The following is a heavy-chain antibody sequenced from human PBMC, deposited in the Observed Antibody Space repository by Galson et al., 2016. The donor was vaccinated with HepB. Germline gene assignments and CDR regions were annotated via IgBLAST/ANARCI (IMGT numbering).Heavy chain of an antibody. Sequence: SVKVSCKASGYTFTDFYIHWVRQAPGQGLEWMGWINPNIGITNYAQEFQGRVTMTRDTSISAAYMEVRRLRSDDSAVYYWWRDPHGNFGGAEYYFYGMDLWGKGTTVTVSS. J-gene: IGHJ6*04. CDR1: GYTFTDFY. D-gene: IGHD3-3*01. CDR3: WRDPHGNFGGAEYYFYGMDL. V-gene: IGHV1-2*02. CDR2: INPNIGIT.